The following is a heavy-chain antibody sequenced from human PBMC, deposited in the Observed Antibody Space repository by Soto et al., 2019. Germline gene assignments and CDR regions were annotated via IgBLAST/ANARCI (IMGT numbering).Heavy chain of an antibody. CDR1: GGSISSSSYY. V-gene: IGHV4-39*01. Sequence: QLQQQESGPGLVKPSETLSLTCTVSGGSISSSSYYWGWIRQPPGKGLEWIGSIYYSGSTYYNPSLKSRVTISVDTSKNQFSLKLSSVTAADTAVYYCARRQSSSWYGLWGQGTLVTVSS. J-gene: IGHJ4*02. CDR2: IYYSGST. D-gene: IGHD6-13*01. CDR3: ARRQSSSWYGL.